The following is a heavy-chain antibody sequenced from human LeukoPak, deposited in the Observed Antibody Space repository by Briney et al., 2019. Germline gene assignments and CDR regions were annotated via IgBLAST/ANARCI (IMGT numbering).Heavy chain of an antibody. V-gene: IGHV4-38-2*02. CDR3: ARGGSRQNYYYNYMDV. Sequence: SETLSLTCTVSGYSISSGYYWGWIRQPPGKGLEWIGSIYHSGSTYYNPSLKSRVTISVDTPKNQFSLKLTSVTAADTAVYYCARGGSRQNYYYNYMDVWGKGTTVTVSS. D-gene: IGHD1-26*01. CDR2: IYHSGST. J-gene: IGHJ6*03. CDR1: GYSISSGYY.